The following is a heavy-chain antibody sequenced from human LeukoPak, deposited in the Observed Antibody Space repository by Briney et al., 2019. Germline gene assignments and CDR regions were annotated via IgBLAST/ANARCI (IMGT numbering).Heavy chain of an antibody. Sequence: ASVKVSCKASGYTFTGFSIHWVRLAAGQGLEWMGWINPNSGETNYAQRFQGRVTMTRDTSITTASRELSRLTSDDTAVYYCARGAVSGSYYFDYWGQGTLVTVSS. CDR3: ARGAVSGSYYFDY. CDR2: INPNSGET. D-gene: IGHD1-26*01. V-gene: IGHV1-2*02. J-gene: IGHJ4*02. CDR1: GYTFTGFS.